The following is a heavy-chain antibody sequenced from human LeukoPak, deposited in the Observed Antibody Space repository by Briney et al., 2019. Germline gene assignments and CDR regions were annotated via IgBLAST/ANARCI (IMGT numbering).Heavy chain of an antibody. CDR1: GFNYNTYW. CDR2: IKQDGSEK. J-gene: IGHJ4*02. D-gene: IGHD1-26*01. Sequence: PGGSLRLSCVASGFNYNTYWMSWVRQAPGKGLEWVANIKQDGSEKNYVDSVKGRFTISRDNAKSSLYLQMNSLRAEDTAIYYCTRDYRGTFDYWGQGTLVTVSS. CDR3: TRDYRGTFDY. V-gene: IGHV3-7*03.